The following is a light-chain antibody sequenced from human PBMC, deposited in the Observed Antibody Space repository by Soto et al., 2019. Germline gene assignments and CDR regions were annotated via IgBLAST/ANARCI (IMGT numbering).Light chain of an antibody. CDR1: QSVDRS. J-gene: IGKJ4*01. CDR3: QQYDRWPLT. Sequence: EIVMTQSPGTLSVSPGERTTLSCRASQSVDRSLAWYQQKPGQAPSLLIFGATTRATGIPARFSGSGSGTEFTLTLSSLQSEDFAVYYCQQYDRWPLTLGGGTKVEI. CDR2: GAT. V-gene: IGKV3-15*01.